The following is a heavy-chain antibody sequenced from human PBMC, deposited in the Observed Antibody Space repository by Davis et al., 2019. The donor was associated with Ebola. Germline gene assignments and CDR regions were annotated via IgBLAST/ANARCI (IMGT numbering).Heavy chain of an antibody. CDR1: GYTFTTYD. D-gene: IGHD4-17*01. CDR2: MNPNSGNT. V-gene: IGHV1-8*01. Sequence: ASVKVSCKASGYTFTTYDINWVRQATGQGLEWMGWMNPNSGNTGYAQKFQGRVTMTRDTSITTAYMELSSLSSDDTAVYYCTRGIARRNYGRWFNPWGQGTPVTVSS. CDR3: TRGIARRNYGRWFNP. J-gene: IGHJ5*02.